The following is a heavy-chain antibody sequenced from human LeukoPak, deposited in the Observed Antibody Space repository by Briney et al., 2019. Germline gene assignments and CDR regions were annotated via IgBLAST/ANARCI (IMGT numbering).Heavy chain of an antibody. CDR3: ARGVGSSSSNWFGP. J-gene: IGHJ5*02. D-gene: IGHD6-13*01. CDR1: GDSISSQY. Sequence: SETLSLTCTVSGDSISSQYWSWIRQSPGKGLEWIGRIDSSGKTNYNPSLKSRVTISIDKSKGQFSLKVNSVTAADTAVYYCARGVGSSSSNWFGPWGQGALVTVSS. CDR2: IDSSGKT. V-gene: IGHV4-4*07.